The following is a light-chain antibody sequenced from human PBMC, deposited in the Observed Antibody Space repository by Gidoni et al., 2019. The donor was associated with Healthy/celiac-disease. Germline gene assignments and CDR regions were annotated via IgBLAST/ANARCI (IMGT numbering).Light chain of an antibody. CDR1: ALPKQY. Sequence: SYDLTQPPPVSVSPGQTARITCSGDALPKQYVYWYQQKQGQAPVLVIYKDRERPSGIPERFSGSSSGTTVTLTISGVQAEDEADYYCQSADSSGTYVVFGGGTKLTVL. CDR2: KDR. CDR3: QSADSSGTYVV. V-gene: IGLV3-25*03. J-gene: IGLJ2*01.